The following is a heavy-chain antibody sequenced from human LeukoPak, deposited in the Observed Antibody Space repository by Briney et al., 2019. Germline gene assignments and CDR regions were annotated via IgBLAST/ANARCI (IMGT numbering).Heavy chain of an antibody. D-gene: IGHD2-15*01. Sequence: GGSLRLSCAASGFAFSSYAMSWVRQVPGKGLEWVSVISVSGGSTYYADSVKGRFTISRDNPKNTLYLQMNSLRAEDTAVYYCAKLIVAAIDYWGQGTLVTVSS. CDR3: AKLIVAAIDY. CDR1: GFAFSSYA. J-gene: IGHJ4*02. CDR2: ISVSGGST. V-gene: IGHV3-23*01.